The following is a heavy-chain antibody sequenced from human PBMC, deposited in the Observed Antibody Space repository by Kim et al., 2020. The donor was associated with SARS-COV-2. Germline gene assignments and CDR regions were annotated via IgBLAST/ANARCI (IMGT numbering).Heavy chain of an antibody. CDR1: GGSISSGSYY. D-gene: IGHD1-1*01. J-gene: IGHJ4*02. CDR2: IYTSGST. CDR3: ARVTGTTLVYY. Sequence: SETLSLTCTVSGGSISSGSYYWSWIRQPAGKGLDWIGRIYTSGSTNYNPSLKSRVTISVDTSKNQFSLKLSSVTAADTAMYYCARVTGTTLVYYWGQGTLVTVSS. V-gene: IGHV4-61*02.